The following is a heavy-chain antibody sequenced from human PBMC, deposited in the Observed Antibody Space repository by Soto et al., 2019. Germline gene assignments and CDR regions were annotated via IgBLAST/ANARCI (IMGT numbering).Heavy chain of an antibody. CDR2: ISSSSSYT. CDR3: AREPHYYYDSSGYYSQAV. Sequence: PGGSLRLSCAASGFTFSDYYMSWIRQAPGKGLEWVSYISSSSSYTNYADSVKGRFTISRDNAKNSLYLQMNSLRAEDTAVYYCAREPHYYYDSSGYYSQAVWGQGTTVTVSS. CDR1: GFTFSDYY. J-gene: IGHJ6*02. V-gene: IGHV3-11*06. D-gene: IGHD3-22*01.